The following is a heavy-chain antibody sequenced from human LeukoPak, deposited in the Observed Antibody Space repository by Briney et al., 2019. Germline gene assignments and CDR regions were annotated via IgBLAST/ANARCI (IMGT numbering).Heavy chain of an antibody. J-gene: IGHJ4*02. V-gene: IGHV3-21*06. Sequence: KSGGSLRLSCTTSGLTFSTSGFNWVRQAPGKGLEWVASIGPTGFDRYHADSIKGRFTISRENANNFLYLQMDSLRAEDTAVYYCATETSGRHYDYWGQGTLLTVSS. CDR2: IGPTGFDR. CDR1: GLTFSTSG. D-gene: IGHD6-19*01. CDR3: ATETSGRHYDY.